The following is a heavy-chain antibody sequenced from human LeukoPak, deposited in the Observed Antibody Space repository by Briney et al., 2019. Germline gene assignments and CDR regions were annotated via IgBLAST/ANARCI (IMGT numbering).Heavy chain of an antibody. Sequence: PSETQSLTCAGYGGSFSGYYWSWIRQPPGKGLEWIGEINHSGSTNYNPSLKSRVTISVDTSKNQFSLKLSSVTAADTAVYYCARLKESLSLYYFDYWGQGTLVTVSS. J-gene: IGHJ4*02. CDR3: ARLKESLSLYYFDY. D-gene: IGHD2/OR15-2a*01. V-gene: IGHV4-34*01. CDR2: INHSGST. CDR1: GGSFSGYY.